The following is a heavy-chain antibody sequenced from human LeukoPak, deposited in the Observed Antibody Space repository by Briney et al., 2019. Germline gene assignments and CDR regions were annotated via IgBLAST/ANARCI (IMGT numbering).Heavy chain of an antibody. CDR2: IYYSGNT. CDR1: GGSISSYY. D-gene: IGHD1/OR15-1a*01. Sequence: PSETLSLTCTVSGGSISSYYWCWIRQPPGKGLDWIGCIYYSGNTNYNPSLKSRVTISVDTSKNQFSLRLSSVTSADTAVYYCARGGHWDMYYFDYWGQGTLVTVSS. V-gene: IGHV4-59*01. J-gene: IGHJ4*02. CDR3: ARGGHWDMYYFDY.